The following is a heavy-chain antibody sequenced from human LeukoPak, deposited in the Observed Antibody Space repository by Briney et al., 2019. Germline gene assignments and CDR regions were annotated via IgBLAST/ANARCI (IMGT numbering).Heavy chain of an antibody. D-gene: IGHD3-16*01. CDR2: ISYDGSNK. CDR1: GFTFSSYA. J-gene: IGHJ4*02. V-gene: IGHV3-30*18. CDR3: AKDRSPYYDYVWGSSPVDY. Sequence: GGSLRLSCAASGFTFSSYAMSWVRQAPGKGLEWVAVISYDGSNKYYADSVKGRFTISRDNSKNTLYLQMNSLRAEDTAVYYCAKDRSPYYDYVWGSSPVDYWGQGTLVTVSS.